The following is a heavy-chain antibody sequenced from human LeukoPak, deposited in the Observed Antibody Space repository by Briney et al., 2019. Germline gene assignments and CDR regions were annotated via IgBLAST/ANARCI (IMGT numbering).Heavy chain of an antibody. CDR3: ARLYSSSFPLY. V-gene: IGHV4-61*05. CDR2: IFSSGST. Sequence: SETLSLTCTVSGGSISSSSYYWGWIRQPPGKALEWIGYIFSSGSTNYNPSLKSRVTISVDTSKNQFSLKLSSVTAADTAVYYCARLYSSSFPLYWGQGTLVTVSS. J-gene: IGHJ4*02. D-gene: IGHD6-6*01. CDR1: GGSISSSSYY.